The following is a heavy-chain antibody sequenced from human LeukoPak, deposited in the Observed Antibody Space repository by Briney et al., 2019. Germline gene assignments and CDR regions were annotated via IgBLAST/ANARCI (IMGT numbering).Heavy chain of an antibody. J-gene: IGHJ6*03. CDR1: GGSFSGYY. V-gene: IGHV4-34*01. Sequence: PSETLSLTCAVYGGSFSGYYWSWIRQPPGKGLEWIGEINHSGSTYYNTSLKSRVSISVETSKNQFSLKLRSVSAADTSVYYCAGLGPSRYDYYYMDVWGKGTTVTISS. CDR3: AGLGPSRYDYYYMDV. D-gene: IGHD3-16*01. CDR2: INHSGST.